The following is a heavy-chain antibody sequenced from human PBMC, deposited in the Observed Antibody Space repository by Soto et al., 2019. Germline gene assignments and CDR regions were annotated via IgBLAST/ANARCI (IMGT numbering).Heavy chain of an antibody. J-gene: IGHJ4*02. CDR1: GFTFSGSA. V-gene: IGHV3-73*01. D-gene: IGHD1-26*01. CDR3: ARAGVGTQKNWHNYFEY. CDR2: IGSKANNYAA. Sequence: GGSLRLSCAASGFTFSGSALHWVRQASGKGLEWVGRIGSKANNYAAAYAVSLKGRFTISRDDSRNTAYLQMNSLRVEDTAMYYCARAGVGTQKNWHNYFEYWGQGILVTVSS.